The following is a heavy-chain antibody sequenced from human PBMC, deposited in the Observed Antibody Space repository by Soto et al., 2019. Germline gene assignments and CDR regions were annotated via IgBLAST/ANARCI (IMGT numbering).Heavy chain of an antibody. D-gene: IGHD2-2*01. CDR2: IYFSEST. CDR3: ARETSRGAFEI. CDR1: GASISSGDYY. V-gene: IGHV4-30-4*01. J-gene: IGHJ3*02. Sequence: SETLSLTCNVSGASISSGDYYWSWIRQPPGKGLEWIGYIYFSESTSYNPSLKSRVTISIDKSKNQFSLRLTSVTAADTAVYYCARETSRGAFEIWGQETMVTVSS.